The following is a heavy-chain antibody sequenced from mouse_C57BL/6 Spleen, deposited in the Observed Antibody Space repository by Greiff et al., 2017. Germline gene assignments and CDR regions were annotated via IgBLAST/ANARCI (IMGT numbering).Heavy chain of an antibody. CDR2: IYIGNGYT. CDR1: GYTFTSYG. Sequence: VQLQQSGAELVRPGSSVKMSCKTSGYTFTSYGINWVKQRPGQGLEWIGYIYIGNGYTEYNGKFKGKATLTSDTSSSTAYMQLSSLTSEDSAIYFCARGPYYGSSAMDYWGQGTSVTVSS. V-gene: IGHV1-58*01. J-gene: IGHJ4*01. D-gene: IGHD1-1*01. CDR3: ARGPYYGSSAMDY.